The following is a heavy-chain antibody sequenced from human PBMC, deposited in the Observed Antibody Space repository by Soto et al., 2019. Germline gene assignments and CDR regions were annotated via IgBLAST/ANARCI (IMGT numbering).Heavy chain of an antibody. J-gene: IGHJ5*02. Sequence: SETLSLTCTVSGGSISSYYWSWIRQPPGKGLEWIGYIYYSGSTNYNPSLKSRVTISVDTSKNQFSLKLSSVTAADTAVYYCARHPRTGTTQWFDPWGQGTLVTVSS. V-gene: IGHV4-59*08. CDR3: ARHPRTGTTQWFDP. D-gene: IGHD1-1*01. CDR2: IYYSGST. CDR1: GGSISSYY.